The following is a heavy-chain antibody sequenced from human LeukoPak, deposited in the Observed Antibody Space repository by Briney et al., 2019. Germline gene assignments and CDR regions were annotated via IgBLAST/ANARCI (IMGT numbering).Heavy chain of an antibody. D-gene: IGHD3-22*01. Sequence: GASVKVSCKASGYTFTSYGISWVRQAPGQGLEWMGWISAYNGNTNYAQKLQGRVTMTTDTSTSTAYMELRSLRSDDTAVYYCARESRVLIRYDSSGALDAFDIWGQGTMVTVSS. CDR1: GYTFTSYG. V-gene: IGHV1-18*01. CDR2: ISAYNGNT. CDR3: ARESRVLIRYDSSGALDAFDI. J-gene: IGHJ3*02.